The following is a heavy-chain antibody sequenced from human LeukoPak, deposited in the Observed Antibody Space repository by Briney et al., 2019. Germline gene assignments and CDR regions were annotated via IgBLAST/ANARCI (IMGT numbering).Heavy chain of an antibody. V-gene: IGHV4-59*01. D-gene: IGHD6-19*01. CDR2: IYCSGST. CDR3: ARLRYTSGRYYFDY. J-gene: IGHJ4*02. Sequence: SETLSLTCTVSGGSFSSYYWSWIRQPPGKGLEWIADIYCSGSTDYNPSLKSRVTVSVDTSKNQFSLRLTSVTAADTAVYYCARLRYTSGRYYFDYWGKGTLVTVSS. CDR1: GGSFSSYY.